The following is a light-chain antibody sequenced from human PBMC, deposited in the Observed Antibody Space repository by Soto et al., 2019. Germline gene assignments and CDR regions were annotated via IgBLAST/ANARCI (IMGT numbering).Light chain of an antibody. V-gene: IGKV3-20*01. CDR1: QSVCNNY. Sequence: EIVLTQSPGTLSLSPGERATLSCRASQSVCNNYLAWYQQKPGQTPRRLIYGASNRATGIPDRFSGSGSGTDFTLTISRLEPEDFAVYYCQQYGSSPTFGEGTRLEIK. CDR3: QQYGSSPT. J-gene: IGKJ5*01. CDR2: GAS.